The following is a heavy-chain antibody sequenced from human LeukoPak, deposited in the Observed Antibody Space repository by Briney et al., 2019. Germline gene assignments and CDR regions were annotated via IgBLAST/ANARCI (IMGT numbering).Heavy chain of an antibody. Sequence: ASVKVSCKASGYTFTGYYMHWVRQAPGQGLEWMGRINPNSGGTNYAQKFQGRVTMTRDTSISTAYMELSRLRSDDTAVYYCARDDGSYGVSDYWGQGTLVTVSS. V-gene: IGHV1-2*06. CDR1: GYTFTGYY. D-gene: IGHD1-26*01. CDR2: INPNSGGT. CDR3: ARDDGSYGVSDY. J-gene: IGHJ4*02.